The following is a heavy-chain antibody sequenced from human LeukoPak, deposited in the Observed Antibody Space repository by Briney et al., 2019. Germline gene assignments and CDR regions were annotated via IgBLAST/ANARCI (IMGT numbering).Heavy chain of an antibody. CDR2: ISSSSSTI. CDR3: ARDPRYAIAAAGNDY. Sequence: PGGSLRLSCAASGFTFSSYSMNWVRQAPGKGLEWVSYISSSSSTIYYADSVKGRFTISRDNAKNSLYLQMNSLRAEDTAVYYCARDPRYAIAAAGNDYWGQGTLVTVSS. V-gene: IGHV3-48*01. J-gene: IGHJ4*02. CDR1: GFTFSSYS. D-gene: IGHD6-13*01.